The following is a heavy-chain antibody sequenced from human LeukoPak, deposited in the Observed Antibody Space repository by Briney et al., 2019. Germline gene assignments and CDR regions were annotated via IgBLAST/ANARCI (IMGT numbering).Heavy chain of an antibody. D-gene: IGHD3-16*02. CDR1: GGFISSYY. Sequence: PSQTLSLTCTVSGGFISSYYWSWIRQPPGKGLEWIGYIYYSGSTNYNPSLKSRVTISVDTSKNQFSLKLSSVTAADTAVYYCARHGPYYDYVWGSYRYTGYYGMDVWGQGITVTVSS. J-gene: IGHJ6*02. V-gene: IGHV4-59*08. CDR2: IYYSGST. CDR3: ARHGPYYDYVWGSYRYTGYYGMDV.